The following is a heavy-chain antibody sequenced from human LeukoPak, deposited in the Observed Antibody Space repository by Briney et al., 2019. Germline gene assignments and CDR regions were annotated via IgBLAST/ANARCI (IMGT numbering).Heavy chain of an antibody. CDR1: GYTFTSYG. CDR3: ARDDLLLTDSVGGY. V-gene: IGHV1-18*01. Sequence: GASVKVSCKASGYTFTSYGISWVRQAPGQGLEWMGWISAYNGNTNYAQKLQGRVTMTTDTSTSTAYMELRSLRSDDTAVYYCARDDLLLTDSVGGYWGQGTLVTVSS. J-gene: IGHJ4*02. CDR2: ISAYNGNT. D-gene: IGHD1-20*01.